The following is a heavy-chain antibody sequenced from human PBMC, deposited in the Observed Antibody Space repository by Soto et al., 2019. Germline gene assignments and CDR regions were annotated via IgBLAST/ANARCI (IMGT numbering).Heavy chain of an antibody. CDR3: ARFGKWGGSRAGFDY. D-gene: IGHD3-16*01. CDR1: GFTFSDYY. Sequence: GGSLRLSCATSGFTFSDYYMSWIRQAPGKGLEWVSYISSGGITIYYADSVKGRFTISRDNAKNSLFLQMNNLRAEDTAIYFCARFGKWGGSRAGFDYWGQGTLVTVSS. CDR2: ISSGGITI. V-gene: IGHV3-11*04. J-gene: IGHJ4*02.